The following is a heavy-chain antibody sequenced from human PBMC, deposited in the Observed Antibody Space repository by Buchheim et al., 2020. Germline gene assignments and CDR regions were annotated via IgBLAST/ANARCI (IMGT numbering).Heavy chain of an antibody. Sequence: QVQLVESGGGVVQPGRSLRLSCAASGFTFSSYGMHWVRQAPGKGLEWVAVISYDGSNKYYADSVKGRFTISRDNAKNTLYLQMNSLRAEETAVYYCAKGRDYYGMDVWGQGTT. CDR2: ISYDGSNK. CDR3: AKGRDYYGMDV. CDR1: GFTFSSYG. D-gene: IGHD3-10*01. J-gene: IGHJ6*02. V-gene: IGHV3-30*18.